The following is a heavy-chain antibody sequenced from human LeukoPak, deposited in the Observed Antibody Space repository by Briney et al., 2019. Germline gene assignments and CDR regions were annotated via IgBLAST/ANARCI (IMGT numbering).Heavy chain of an antibody. CDR1: GGSFSGYC. CDR2: MNPSGST. V-gene: IGHV4-34*01. Sequence: SETLSLTCAVYGGSFSGYCWAWIRQTPEKGLEWIGEMNPSGSTSYNPSLKSRVTISVDTSKNQFSLKLSSVTAADTAVYYCARGRQDVTMIVVVITAVSYYLDVWGKGTTVTVS. D-gene: IGHD3-22*01. CDR3: ARGRQDVTMIVVVITAVSYYLDV. J-gene: IGHJ6*03.